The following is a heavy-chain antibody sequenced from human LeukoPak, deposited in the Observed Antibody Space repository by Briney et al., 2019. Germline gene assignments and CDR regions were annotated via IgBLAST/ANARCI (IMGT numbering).Heavy chain of an antibody. J-gene: IGHJ4*02. D-gene: IGHD3-22*01. Sequence: GGSLRLSCTASGFTFGDYAMSWVRQAPGKGLEWVGFIRSKAYGGTTEYAASVKGRFTISRDDSKSIAYLQMNSLKTEDTAVYYCTRFRPYYYDSSGSFDYWGQGTLVTVSS. CDR2: IRSKAYGGTT. CDR1: GFTFGDYA. CDR3: TRFRPYYYDSSGSFDY. V-gene: IGHV3-49*04.